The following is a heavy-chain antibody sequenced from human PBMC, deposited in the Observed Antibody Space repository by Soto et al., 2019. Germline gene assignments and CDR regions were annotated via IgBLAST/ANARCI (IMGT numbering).Heavy chain of an antibody. V-gene: IGHV5-51*01. Sequence: GESLKISCKGSGYNFSGFWVAWVRQLPGKGLELMGIIYPSDSDTRYRPSFQGQVTISADKSISSAYLQWSSLGASDTAMYYCARGGVSTRTFDYWGQGTQVTVSS. CDR2: IYPSDSDT. D-gene: IGHD3-3*01. J-gene: IGHJ4*02. CDR3: ARGGVSTRTFDY. CDR1: GYNFSGFW.